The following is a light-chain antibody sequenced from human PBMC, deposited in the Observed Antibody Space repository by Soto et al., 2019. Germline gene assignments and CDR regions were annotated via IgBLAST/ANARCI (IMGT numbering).Light chain of an antibody. Sequence: QSALTQPASVSGSPGQSITISCTGTSSDVGAYNRVSWYQQHPGKAPKLMLYDVSNRPSTISNRFSGSKSGNTASLTISGLQAQDEADYYCSSHASRSTLLFGGGTKLTVL. CDR1: SSDVGAYNR. V-gene: IGLV2-14*03. J-gene: IGLJ2*01. CDR2: DVS. CDR3: SSHASRSTLL.